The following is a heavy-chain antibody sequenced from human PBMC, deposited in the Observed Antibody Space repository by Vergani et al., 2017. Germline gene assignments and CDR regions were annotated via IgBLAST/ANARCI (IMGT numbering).Heavy chain of an antibody. CDR3: ARGGIAVAGTYYYYMDV. J-gene: IGHJ6*03. V-gene: IGHV6-1*01. CDR2: TYYRSKWYN. CDR1: GDSVSSNSAA. D-gene: IGHD6-19*01. Sequence: QVQLQQSGPGLVKPSQTLSLTCAISGDSVSSNSAAWNWIRQSPSRGLEWLGRTYYRSKWYNDYAVSVKSRITINPDTSKNQFSLQLKSVTPEVTAVYYCARGGIAVAGTYYYYMDVWGKGTTVTVSS.